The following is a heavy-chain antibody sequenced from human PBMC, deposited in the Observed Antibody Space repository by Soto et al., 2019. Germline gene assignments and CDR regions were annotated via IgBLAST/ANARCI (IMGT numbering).Heavy chain of an antibody. D-gene: IGHD6-13*01. Sequence: GGSLRLSCAASGFTFSSYGMHWVRQAPGKGLEWVSVICYDRSNKYYADSVKGRFTISRDNAENTLYLQMNSLRDDDTAVYFCARALYSSSWYPFEYWGQGTLVTVSS. CDR3: ARALYSSSWYPFEY. V-gene: IGHV3-33*08. J-gene: IGHJ4*02. CDR1: GFTFSSYG. CDR2: ICYDRSNK.